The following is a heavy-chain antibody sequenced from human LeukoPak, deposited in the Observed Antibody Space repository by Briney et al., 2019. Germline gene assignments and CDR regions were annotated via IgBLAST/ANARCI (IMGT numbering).Heavy chain of an antibody. D-gene: IGHD6-6*01. J-gene: IGHJ4*02. CDR2: ISSNGGST. CDR1: GFTFSSYA. Sequence: EGSLRLSCSASGFTFSSYAMHCVRQAPGKGLEYVSAISSNGGSTYYADSVKGRFTISRDNAKNSLFLQMNSLRDEDTAVYYCASGFSSSPYFDYWGQGTLVTVSS. CDR3: ASGFSSSPYFDY. V-gene: IGHV3-64*04.